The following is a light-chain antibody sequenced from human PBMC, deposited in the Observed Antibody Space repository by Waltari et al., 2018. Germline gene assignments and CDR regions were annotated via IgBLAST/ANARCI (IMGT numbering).Light chain of an antibody. CDR1: SRQVGRHNY. J-gene: IGLJ3*02. CDR3: SSYAGSNNLGV. V-gene: IGLV2-8*01. CDR2: EVS. Sequence: QSAPTRPHSASGSPGQSVHISCTGTSRQVGRHNYVSGYQQHPGKAPKLMIYEVSKLPSGVPDRFSGSKSGNTASLTVSGLQAEDEADYYFSSYAGSNNLGVFGGGTKLTVL.